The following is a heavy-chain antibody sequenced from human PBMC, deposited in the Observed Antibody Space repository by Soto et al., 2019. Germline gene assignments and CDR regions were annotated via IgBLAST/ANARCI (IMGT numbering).Heavy chain of an antibody. V-gene: IGHV4-34*01. Sequence: SETLSLTCAVYGGSFSGYYWRWIRQPPGKGLEWIGSVYYSGSTYYNPSLESRVTISVDKSKNQFPLKLMSLSAADTAVYYCGRLEGLATISYYFDYWGQGALVTVSS. CDR3: GRLEGLATISYYFDY. CDR2: VYYSGST. CDR1: GGSFSGYY. J-gene: IGHJ4*02. D-gene: IGHD3-9*01.